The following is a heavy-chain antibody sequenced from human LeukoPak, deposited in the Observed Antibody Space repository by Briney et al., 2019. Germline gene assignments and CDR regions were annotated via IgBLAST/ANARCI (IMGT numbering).Heavy chain of an antibody. D-gene: IGHD5-12*01. CDR2: INGSGDRT. J-gene: IGHJ5*02. Sequence: PGGTLRLSCVASGFTFSSYAMNWVRQAPGKGLEWVSSINGSGDRTYFADSVKGRFTISRDNSKNTLYLQMNSLRAEDTAVYYCARVNTGAYESWGQGTLVTVSS. V-gene: IGHV3-23*01. CDR3: ARVNTGAYES. CDR1: GFTFSSYA.